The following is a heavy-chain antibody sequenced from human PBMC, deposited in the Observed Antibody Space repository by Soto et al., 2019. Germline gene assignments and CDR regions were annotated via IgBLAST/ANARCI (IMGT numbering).Heavy chain of an antibody. CDR2: ISHSGST. J-gene: IGHJ4*02. V-gene: IGHV4-34*01. Sequence: PSETLSLTCAVYGGSFSGYYWSWIRQPPGKGLEWIGEISHSGSTNYNPSLKSRVTISVDTSKNQFSLKLSSVTAADTAVYYCARVLVRGVIIYYFDYWGQGTLVTVSS. CDR3: ARVLVRGVIIYYFDY. D-gene: IGHD3-10*01. CDR1: GGSFSGYY.